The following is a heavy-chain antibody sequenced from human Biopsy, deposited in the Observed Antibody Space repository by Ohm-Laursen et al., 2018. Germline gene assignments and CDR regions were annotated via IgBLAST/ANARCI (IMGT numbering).Heavy chain of an antibody. V-gene: IGHV1-18*01. CDR2: ISAYNGVT. CDR3: ARGFWSGFLHDPCYFDY. J-gene: IGHJ4*02. D-gene: IGHD3-3*01. CDR1: GFTFTSFG. Sequence: SVKVSCKASGFTFTSFGFTWVRQAPGQGLEGMGWISAYNGVTKYAQNLQDRVTMTTDTSTSTIYMELRSLRSDDTAVYYCARGFWSGFLHDPCYFDYWGQGTLVTVSS.